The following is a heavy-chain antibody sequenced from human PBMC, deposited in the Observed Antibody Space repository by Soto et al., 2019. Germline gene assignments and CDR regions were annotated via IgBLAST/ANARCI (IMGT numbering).Heavy chain of an antibody. CDR2: IYYSGTS. CDR3: ARLHCNSPNCVPLDP. J-gene: IGHJ5*02. V-gene: IGHV4-39*01. D-gene: IGHD2-2*01. Sequence: QLQLQESGPGLVKPSETLSLTCTVSGGSISDDTYYWGWIRQPPGKGLGWIGSIYYSGTSSYNPSLKRRVPMSVDTSKKHLSLRLSSVTAADTAVYYCARLHCNSPNCVPLDPWGQGTLVFVSS. CDR1: GGSISDDTYY.